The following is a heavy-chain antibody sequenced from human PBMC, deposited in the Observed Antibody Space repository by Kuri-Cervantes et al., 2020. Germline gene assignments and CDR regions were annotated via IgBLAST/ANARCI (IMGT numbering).Heavy chain of an antibody. CDR2: ISSGSAYV. J-gene: IGHJ3*02. CDR3: ARGDDAFDI. CDR1: GFTFSSNT. Sequence: GGSLRLSCAASGFTFSSNTMNWVRQAPGKGLEWVSSISSGSAYVYYADSVKGRFTISRDNAKNSLYLQMNSLRAEDTAVYYCARGDDAFDIWGQGTLVTVSS. V-gene: IGHV3-21*01.